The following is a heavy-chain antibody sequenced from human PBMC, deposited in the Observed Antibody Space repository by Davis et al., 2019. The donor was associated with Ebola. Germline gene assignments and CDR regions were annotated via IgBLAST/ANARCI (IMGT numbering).Heavy chain of an antibody. CDR2: MNPNSGNT. J-gene: IGHJ4*02. CDR3: ARGGHSSSWFNY. D-gene: IGHD6-13*01. CDR1: GYTFTTHD. V-gene: IGHV1-8*03. Sequence: ASVKVSCKASGYTFTTHDINWVRQASGQGLEWMGWMNPNSGNTGYAQKFQGRVTITRNTSISTAYMELTSLRSEDTAVYYCARGGHSSSWFNYWGQGTLVTVSS.